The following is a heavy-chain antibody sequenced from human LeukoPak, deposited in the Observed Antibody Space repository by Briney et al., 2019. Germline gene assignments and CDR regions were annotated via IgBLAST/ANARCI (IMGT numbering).Heavy chain of an antibody. CDR3: ARDPRRYCSSTSCSRGMDV. V-gene: IGHV1-18*01. J-gene: IGHJ6*02. Sequence: GASVKVSCKASGYTFTSYGISWVRQAPGQGLEWMGWISAYNGNTNYAQKLQGRVTMTTDTSTSTAYMELRSLRSDDTAVYYCARDPRRYCSSTSCSRGMDVWGQGTTVTASS. D-gene: IGHD2-2*01. CDR2: ISAYNGNT. CDR1: GYTFTSYG.